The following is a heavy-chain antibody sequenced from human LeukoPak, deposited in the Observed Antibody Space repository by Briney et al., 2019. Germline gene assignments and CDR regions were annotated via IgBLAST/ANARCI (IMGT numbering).Heavy chain of an antibody. D-gene: IGHD5-18*01. J-gene: IGHJ4*02. CDR1: GFTVSSNY. V-gene: IGHV3-53*01. Sequence: GGSLRLSCAASGFTVSSNYMSWVRQAPGKGLEWVSVIYSGGSPYYADSVKGRFTISRDNSKNTLYLQMNSLRAEDTAVYYCASASGGYSYGDYYFDYWGQGTLVTVSS. CDR3: ASASGGYSYGDYYFDY. CDR2: IYSGGSP.